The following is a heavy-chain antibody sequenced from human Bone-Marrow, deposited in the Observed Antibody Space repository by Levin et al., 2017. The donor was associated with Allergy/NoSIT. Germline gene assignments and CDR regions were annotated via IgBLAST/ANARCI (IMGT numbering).Heavy chain of an antibody. D-gene: IGHD3-10*01. CDR1: FFPFLLSS. CDR3: ARGFGYYGSGSYYKLNWFDP. Sequence: SVNVSFYASFFPFLLSSLLWVRQAPGQGLEWMGGIIPIFGTANYAQKFQGRVTITAAASTSTAYMELSSLRSEDTAVYYCARGFGYYGSGSYYKLNWFDPWGQGTLVTVSS. CDR2: IIPIFGTA. J-gene: IGHJ5*02. V-gene: IGHV1-69*13.